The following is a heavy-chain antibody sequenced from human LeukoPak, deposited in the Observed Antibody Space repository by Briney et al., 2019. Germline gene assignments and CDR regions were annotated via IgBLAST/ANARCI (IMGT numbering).Heavy chain of an antibody. CDR2: ISGYNGNT. CDR1: GYTFTSYG. J-gene: IGHJ4*02. Sequence: ASVKVSCKASGYTFTSYGISWVRQAPGQGLEWMGWISGYNGNTNYAQNLQGRVTMTRDTSTSTVYMELSSLRSEDTAVYYCARARSSVTTVTTPGYWGQGTLVTVSS. CDR3: ARARSSVTTVTTPGY. D-gene: IGHD4-17*01. V-gene: IGHV1-18*01.